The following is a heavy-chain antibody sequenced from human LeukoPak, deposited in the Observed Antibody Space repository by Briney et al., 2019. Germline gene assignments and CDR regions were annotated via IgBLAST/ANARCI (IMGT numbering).Heavy chain of an antibody. CDR3: ARVMGDGYKRAFDY. V-gene: IGHV4-59*01. CDR1: GGSIRSNY. J-gene: IGHJ4*02. CDR2: IYHSGST. Sequence: SETLSLTCTVSGGSIRSNYWSWIRQPPGKGLEWIGHIYHSGSTNYNPSLNSRVTISVDTSRNEFSLKLSSVTAADTAVYYCARVMGDGYKRAFDYWGQGTLVTVSS. D-gene: IGHD5-24*01.